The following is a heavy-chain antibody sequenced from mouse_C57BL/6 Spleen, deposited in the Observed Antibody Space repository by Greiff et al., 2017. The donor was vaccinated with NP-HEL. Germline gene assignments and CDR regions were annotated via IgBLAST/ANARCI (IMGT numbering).Heavy chain of an antibody. J-gene: IGHJ2*01. V-gene: IGHV14-2*01. D-gene: IGHD2-4*01. Sequence: EVQLQQSGAELVKPGASVKLSCTASGFNIKDYYMHWVKQRTEQGLEWIGRIDPEDGETKYATKFQGKATITADTSSNTAYLQLSSLKSEDTAVYYFARALYDYDGVWGQGTTLTVSS. CDR3: ARALYDYDGV. CDR1: GFNIKDYY. CDR2: IDPEDGET.